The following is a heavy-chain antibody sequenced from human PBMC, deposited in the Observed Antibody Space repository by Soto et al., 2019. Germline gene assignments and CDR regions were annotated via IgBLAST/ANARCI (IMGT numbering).Heavy chain of an antibody. CDR3: VCHHDS. J-gene: IGHJ4*02. CDR2: IYYNGST. V-gene: IGHV4-31*03. Sequence: SQTLSLPRTVSAGSISSGGYYRSCIRPHPGKGLQRIWYIYYNGSTYYNPSLKSRVTISVDTSKNQFSLKLTSVPAAHTAVYYCVCHHDSWGRGTRGIVSS. CDR1: AGSISSGGYY.